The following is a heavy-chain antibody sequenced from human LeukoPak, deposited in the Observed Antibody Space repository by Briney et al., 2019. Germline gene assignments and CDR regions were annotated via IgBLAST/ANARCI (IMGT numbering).Heavy chain of an antibody. CDR2: INEDGTQK. CDR3: ARAGGRRSVDD. D-gene: IGHD4-23*01. V-gene: IGHV3-7*04. J-gene: IGHJ4*02. CDR1: GFTFGANW. Sequence: GGSLRLSCAASGFTFGANWMSWVRQPPGTGLEWVANINEDGTQKYYVDPVEGRFTISRDNAKILLFLQMNSLRVEDTAVYYCARAGGRRSVDDWGRRRLASVSS.